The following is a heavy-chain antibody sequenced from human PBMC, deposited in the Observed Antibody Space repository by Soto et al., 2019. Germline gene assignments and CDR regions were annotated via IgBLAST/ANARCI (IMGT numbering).Heavy chain of an antibody. CDR1: GFTFSSYA. CDR3: ARGTVVVVAATNHFDY. Sequence: GGSLRLSCAASGFTFSSYAMHWVRQAPGKGLEWVAVISYDGSNKYYADSVKGRFTISRDNSKNTLYLQMNSLRAEDTAVYYCARGTVVVVAATNHFDYWGQGTLVTVSS. V-gene: IGHV3-30-3*01. CDR2: ISYDGSNK. J-gene: IGHJ4*02. D-gene: IGHD2-15*01.